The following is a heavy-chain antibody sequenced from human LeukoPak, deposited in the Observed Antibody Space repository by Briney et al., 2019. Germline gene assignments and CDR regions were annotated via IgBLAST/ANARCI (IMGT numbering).Heavy chain of an antibody. CDR3: AREERGPGIVVVPAGARRTYYMDV. CDR1: GYTFTGYY. Sequence: ASVKVSCKASGYTFTGYYMHWLRQAPGQGLEWMGWINPNSGGTNYAQKFQGRVTMTRDTSISTAYMELSRLRSDDTAVYYCAREERGPGIVVVPAGARRTYYMDVWGKGTTVTVSS. CDR2: INPNSGGT. D-gene: IGHD2-2*01. J-gene: IGHJ6*03. V-gene: IGHV1-2*02.